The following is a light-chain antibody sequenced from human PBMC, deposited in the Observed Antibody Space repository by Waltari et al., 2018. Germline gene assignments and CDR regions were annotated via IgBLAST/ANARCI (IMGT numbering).Light chain of an antibody. CDR2: DVN. CDR3: NSFAGSDTVV. V-gene: IGLV2-8*01. CDR1: RGDIGAYNS. Sequence: QSALTQPPSASGSPGQSVTISCTGTRGDIGAYNSVTWHRHHPGKVPKLMIYDVNRRPSGVPDRFSGSKSGNTASLTVSGLQPEDEAVYYCNSFAGSDTVVFGGGTTLTVL. J-gene: IGLJ2*01.